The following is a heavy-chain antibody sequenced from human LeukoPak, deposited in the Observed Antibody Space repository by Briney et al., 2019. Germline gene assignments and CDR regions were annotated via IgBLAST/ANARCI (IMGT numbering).Heavy chain of an antibody. J-gene: IGHJ6*03. D-gene: IGHD5-12*01. CDR3: AKDKWMHYYYMDV. CDR1: GFTFSSYV. Sequence: GGSLRLSCAASGFTFSSYVMHWVRQAPGKGLEWVAIISYDGSNEYYADSVKGRFTISRDNSKNTLYLQMNSLRAEDTAVYYCAKDKWMHYYYMDVWGKGTTVTISS. V-gene: IGHV3-30*04. CDR2: ISYDGSNE.